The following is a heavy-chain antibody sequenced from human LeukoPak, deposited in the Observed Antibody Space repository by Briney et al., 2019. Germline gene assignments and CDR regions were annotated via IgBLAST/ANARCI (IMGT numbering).Heavy chain of an antibody. J-gene: IGHJ1*01. CDR2: INAYNGNT. CDR3: ARDEGRQQLNAEYFQH. D-gene: IGHD6-13*01. Sequence: ASVKVSCKASGYTFTSYGISWVRQAPGQGLEWMGWINAYNGNTNYAQKLQGRVTMTTDTSTSTAYMELRSLRSDDTAVYYCARDEGRQQLNAEYFQHWGQGTLVTVSS. CDR1: GYTFTSYG. V-gene: IGHV1-18*01.